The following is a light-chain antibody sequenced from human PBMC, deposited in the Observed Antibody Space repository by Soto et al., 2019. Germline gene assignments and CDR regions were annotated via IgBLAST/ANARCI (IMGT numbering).Light chain of an antibody. V-gene: IGLV2-14*03. J-gene: IGLJ3*02. Sequence: QSVLTQPASVSGSPGQSITISCTGTSNDVGGYNYVSWYQQHPGKAPKLLIYAVSDRPSGVSSRFSGSKSGNAASLTISGLQAEDEGDYYCTSYTSSYTWVFGGGTTLTVL. CDR1: SNDVGGYNY. CDR2: AVS. CDR3: TSYTSSYTWV.